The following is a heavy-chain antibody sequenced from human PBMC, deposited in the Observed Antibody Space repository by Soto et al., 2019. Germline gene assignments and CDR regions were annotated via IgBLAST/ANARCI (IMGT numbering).Heavy chain of an antibody. Sequence: QVQLHESGPGLLKPSGTLSLTCAVSGDSINNTHWWSWVRQPPGKGLEWIGEIYRAGSTNYNPSLKSRVTLSLDKSNNRLSLKMTSVTAADTAFYYCARRQFGNSYFDSWGQGTLVAISS. J-gene: IGHJ4*02. CDR3: ARRQFGNSYFDS. D-gene: IGHD3-10*01. V-gene: IGHV4-4*02. CDR1: GDSINNTHW. CDR2: IYRAGST.